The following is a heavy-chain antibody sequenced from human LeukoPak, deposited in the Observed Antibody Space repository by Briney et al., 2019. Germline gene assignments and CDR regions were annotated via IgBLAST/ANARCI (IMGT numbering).Heavy chain of an antibody. Sequence: SETLSLTCTVSGGSISSHYWSWIRQPPGKGLEWIGYISYSGSTNYNSSLKRRVTISIDTSKNQFSLKLSSVTAADTAVYYCARRDTSTGIDFWGRGILVTVSS. J-gene: IGHJ4*02. CDR2: ISYSGST. CDR3: ARRDTSTGIDF. V-gene: IGHV4-59*11. CDR1: GGSISSHY. D-gene: IGHD5-18*01.